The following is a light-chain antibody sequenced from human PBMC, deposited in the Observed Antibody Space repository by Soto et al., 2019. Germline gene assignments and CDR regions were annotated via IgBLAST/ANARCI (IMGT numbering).Light chain of an antibody. CDR1: EHINNY. Sequence: DIQMTQSPPSLSASVGDRVTITCQASEHINNYLNWYQQIPGKAPKLLIYDASSLAAGAPSRFSGSGSGTAFTFAISGLQPDDVATYYCQQYDSLPLTFGGGTKVDIK. CDR2: DAS. CDR3: QQYDSLPLT. V-gene: IGKV1-33*01. J-gene: IGKJ4*01.